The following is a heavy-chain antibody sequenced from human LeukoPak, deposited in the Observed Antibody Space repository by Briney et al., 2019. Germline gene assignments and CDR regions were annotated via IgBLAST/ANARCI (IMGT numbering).Heavy chain of an antibody. D-gene: IGHD3-10*01. CDR3: AREISSSGSYPDF. CDR1: GFSFDTYA. V-gene: IGHV3-33*01. CDR2: IWHDGSHK. J-gene: IGHJ4*02. Sequence: GRSLRLSCAASGFSFDTYAMHWVRQAPGQGLEWVALIWHDGSHKFYSDSVRGQFTISRDNSKNTVYLQMNNLRPDDTAVYYCAREISSSGSYPDFWGQGTLVTVSS.